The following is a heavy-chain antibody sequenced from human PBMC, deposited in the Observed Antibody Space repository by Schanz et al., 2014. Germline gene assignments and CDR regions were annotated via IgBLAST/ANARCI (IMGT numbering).Heavy chain of an antibody. CDR1: GYSFTPFP. J-gene: IGHJ4*02. CDR3: ARGRTFDY. CDR2: INAGTGNT. V-gene: IGHV1-3*01. Sequence: QVQLVQSWAEVKGPGASVKVSCKASGYSFTPFPIHWVRQAPGQRLEWMGWINAGTGNTEYSQKFQGRVTMTRNTSISTAYIELHILTSEDTAVYYCARGRTFDYWGQGTLVTVSS.